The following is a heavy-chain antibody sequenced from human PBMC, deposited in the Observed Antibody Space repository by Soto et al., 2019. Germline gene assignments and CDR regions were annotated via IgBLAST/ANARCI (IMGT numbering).Heavy chain of an antibody. CDR2: ISSSSSTI. J-gene: IGHJ4*02. V-gene: IGHV3-11*01. D-gene: IGHD6-19*01. CDR1: GFTSTQNS. Sequence: GGSLRLSCAATGFTSTQNSMSWVRQAPGKGLEWVSYISSSSSTIYYADSVKGRFTISRDNAKNSLYLQMNSLRAEDTAVYYCARDPVAGTRPPEYFDYWGQGTLVTVS. CDR3: ARDPVAGTRPPEYFDY.